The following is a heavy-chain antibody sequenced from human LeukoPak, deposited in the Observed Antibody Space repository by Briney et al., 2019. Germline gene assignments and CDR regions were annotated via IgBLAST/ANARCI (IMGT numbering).Heavy chain of an antibody. J-gene: IGHJ4*02. CDR1: GFTFSDYY. CDR3: ARRYGSGWYDY. D-gene: IGHD6-19*01. Sequence: PGESLRLSCAASGFTFSDYYMSWIRQAPGKGLEWVSYISSSSSHINYADSVKGRFTISRDNSKNTLYLQMNSLRAEDTAVYYCARRYGSGWYDYWGQGALVTVSS. CDR2: ISSSSSHI. V-gene: IGHV3-11*03.